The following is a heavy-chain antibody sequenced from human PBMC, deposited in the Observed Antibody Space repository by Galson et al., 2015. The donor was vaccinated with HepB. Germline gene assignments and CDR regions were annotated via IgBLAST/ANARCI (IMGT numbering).Heavy chain of an antibody. CDR2: IGVKAGST. J-gene: IGHJ4*02. CDR3: AKGTTNIDY. Sequence: SLRLSCAASGFTFSSLGMTWVRQAPGKGLECVSAIGVKAGSTDYADSVKGRFTISRDNSKNMLYLQMNNLRAEDTAVYYCAKGTTNIDYWGQGTLVTVSS. V-gene: IGHV3-23*01. D-gene: IGHD1-1*01. CDR1: GFTFSSLG.